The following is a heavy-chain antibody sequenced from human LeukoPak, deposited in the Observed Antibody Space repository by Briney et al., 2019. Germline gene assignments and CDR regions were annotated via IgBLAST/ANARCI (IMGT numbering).Heavy chain of an antibody. D-gene: IGHD5-18*01. J-gene: IGHJ3*01. CDR1: GFTFSSYG. CDR3: ASTTMDYLDAFDL. CDR2: ISYDGNNK. Sequence: PGGSLRLSCAASGFTFSSYGMHWVRQAPGKGLEWVAVISYDGNNKYYAGSVKGRFPISRDNSKNTLYLQMNSLRAEDTAVYFCASTTMDYLDAFDLWGQGAMVIVSS. V-gene: IGHV3-30*03.